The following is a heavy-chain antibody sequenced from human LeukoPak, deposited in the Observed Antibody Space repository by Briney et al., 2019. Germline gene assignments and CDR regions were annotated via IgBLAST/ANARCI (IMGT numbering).Heavy chain of an antibody. J-gene: IGHJ5*02. CDR3: ARGYCSGGTCSGAWFDP. D-gene: IGHD2-15*01. Sequence: ASLKVSFKASGYTFTDYHLHWVRQAPGQGLEWMGWINPNSGGTNYAQNFQGRVTMTRDTSISTAYIELNRLRSDDTAIYYCARGYCSGGTCSGAWFDPWGQGTLVTVSS. CDR2: INPNSGGT. V-gene: IGHV1-2*02. CDR1: GYTFTDYH.